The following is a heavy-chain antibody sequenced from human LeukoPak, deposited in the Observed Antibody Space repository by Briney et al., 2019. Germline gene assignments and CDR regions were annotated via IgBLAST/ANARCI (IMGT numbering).Heavy chain of an antibody. CDR3: ARVAAPGVYFDY. J-gene: IGHJ4*02. V-gene: IGHV3-74*01. Sequence: GGSLRLSRAASGFTFSSYWMHWVRQGPGKGLVWVSRINSDGKTTIYADSVKGRFTISRDNAKNTLYLQMNSLRAEDTAVYYCARVAAPGVYFDYWGRGTLVTVSS. CDR2: INSDGKTT. CDR1: GFTFSSYW. D-gene: IGHD2-15*01.